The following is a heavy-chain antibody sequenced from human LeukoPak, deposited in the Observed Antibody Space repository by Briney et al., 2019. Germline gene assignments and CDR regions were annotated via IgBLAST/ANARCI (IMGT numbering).Heavy chain of an antibody. Sequence: GGSLRLSCATSGFTFSSYAMIWVRQAPGKGLEWVSTISGDGGSTYYADSVKGRFTISRDNSKNTLYLQMNSLRAEDTAVYYCAKSCGSGTFYNRNDYYGMDVWGQGTTVTVSS. V-gene: IGHV3-23*01. CDR2: ISGDGGST. D-gene: IGHD3-10*01. CDR3: AKSCGSGTFYNRNDYYGMDV. CDR1: GFTFSSYA. J-gene: IGHJ6*02.